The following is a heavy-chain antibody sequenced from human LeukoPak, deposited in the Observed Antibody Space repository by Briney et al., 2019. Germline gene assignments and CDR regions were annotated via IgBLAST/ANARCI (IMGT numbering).Heavy chain of an antibody. CDR1: GGSISSSSYY. V-gene: IGHV4-39*01. J-gene: IGHJ4*02. Sequence: PSETLSLTCTVSGGSISSSSYYWGWIRQPPGKGLEWIGSIYYSGITYYNPSLKSRVTISVDTSKNQFSLKLSSVTAADTAVYYCARPYSSSSTDYFDYWGQGTLVTVSS. CDR2: IYYSGIT. D-gene: IGHD6-6*01. CDR3: ARPYSSSSTDYFDY.